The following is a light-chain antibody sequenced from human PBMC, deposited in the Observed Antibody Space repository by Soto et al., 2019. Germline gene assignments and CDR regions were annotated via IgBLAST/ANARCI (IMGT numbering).Light chain of an antibody. J-gene: IGLJ1*01. CDR2: EDT. V-gene: IGLV2-23*01. Sequence: QSALTQPASVSGSPGQSITISCTGSSSDVGNYNLVSWYQQHPGKAPKLMIYEDTKWPSGFSNRFSGSKSGNTAYLTISGLQAEDEADYYCWSYAVGRTYVFGTGTKLTVL. CDR3: WSYAVGRTYV. CDR1: SSDVGNYNL.